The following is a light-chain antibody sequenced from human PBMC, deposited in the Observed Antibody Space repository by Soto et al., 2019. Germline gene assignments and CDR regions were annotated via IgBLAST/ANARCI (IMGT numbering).Light chain of an antibody. J-gene: IGKJ3*01. CDR2: TAS. CDR3: QQLDSYPLT. Sequence: DIQLTQSPSFLSASVGDRVTITCRASQGISSYLAWYQQKPGNAPKLLIYTASTLQSGVPSRFSSSGSGTEFTLTISSLQPEDFATYYCQQLDSYPLTFGPGTKVDIK. CDR1: QGISSY. V-gene: IGKV1-9*01.